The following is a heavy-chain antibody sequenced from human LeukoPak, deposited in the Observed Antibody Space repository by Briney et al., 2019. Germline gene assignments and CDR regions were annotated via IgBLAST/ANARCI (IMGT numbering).Heavy chain of an antibody. D-gene: IGHD1-26*01. Sequence: GASVKVSCKASGGTFSSYAISWVRQAPGQGLEWMGGIIPIFGTANYAQKFQGRVTITTDESTSTAYMELSSLRSEDTAVYYCARDLDNGSYEAFGIWGQGTMVTVSS. J-gene: IGHJ3*02. CDR1: GGTFSSYA. CDR2: IIPIFGTA. CDR3: ARDLDNGSYEAFGI. V-gene: IGHV1-69*05.